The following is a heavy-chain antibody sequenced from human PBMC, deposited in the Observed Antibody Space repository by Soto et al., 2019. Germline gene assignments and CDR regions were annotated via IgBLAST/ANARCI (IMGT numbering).Heavy chain of an antibody. CDR1: GGTFSSYA. J-gene: IGHJ6*03. D-gene: IGHD3-3*01. CDR2: IIPIFGTA. V-gene: IGHV1-69*13. Sequence: GASVKVSCKASGGTFSSYAISWVRQAPGQGLEWMGGIIPIFGTANYAQKFQGRVTITADESTSTAYMELSSLRSEDTAVYYCAKEAIFGVVSYMDVWGKGTTVTVSS. CDR3: AKEAIFGVVSYMDV.